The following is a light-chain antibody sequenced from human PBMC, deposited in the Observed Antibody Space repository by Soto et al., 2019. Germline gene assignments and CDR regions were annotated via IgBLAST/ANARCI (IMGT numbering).Light chain of an antibody. Sequence: DIQMTQSPSSLSASVGDRVTITCQASQDISNYLNWYQQKPGKAPKLLIYDASNLETGVPSRFSGSGSGTDFTFTISSLQPEDIATYYCKQYDNPPYTFGQGTKVDIK. V-gene: IGKV1-33*01. CDR2: DAS. CDR1: QDISNY. J-gene: IGKJ2*01. CDR3: KQYDNPPYT.